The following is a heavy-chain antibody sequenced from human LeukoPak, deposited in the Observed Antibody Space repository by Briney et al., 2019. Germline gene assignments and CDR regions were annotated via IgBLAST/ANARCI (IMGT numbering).Heavy chain of an antibody. V-gene: IGHV4-4*02. Sequence: SETLSLTCDVSDVSIFRSNWWSWVRQPPGKGLFWIGQISPSGSTNYSPSLKSRVTISVDKSKNQFSLKLSSVTAADTAVYYCARYDVGWYYFDYWGQGTLVTVSS. CDR3: ARYDVGWYYFDY. D-gene: IGHD6-19*01. CDR1: DVSIFRSNW. J-gene: IGHJ4*02. CDR2: ISPSGST.